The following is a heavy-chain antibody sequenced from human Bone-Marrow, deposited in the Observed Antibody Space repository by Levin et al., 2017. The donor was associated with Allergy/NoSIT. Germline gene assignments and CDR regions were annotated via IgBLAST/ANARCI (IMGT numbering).Heavy chain of an antibody. CDR3: TRGVPTIGMDV. D-gene: IGHD5-12*01. CDR1: GYRFSDYL. J-gene: IGHJ6*02. Sequence: GESLKISCKTSGYRFSDYLMHWVRQAPGQGLEWMGRINPNTGDTNLAPRFQGRVTMTGDTSIRTIYMDLTRLTSDDTAVYYCTRGVPTIGMDVWGQGTTVTVSS. V-gene: IGHV1-2*06. CDR2: INPNTGDT.